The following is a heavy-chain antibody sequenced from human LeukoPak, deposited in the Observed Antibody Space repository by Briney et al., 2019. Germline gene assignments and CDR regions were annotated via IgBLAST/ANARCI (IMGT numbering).Heavy chain of an antibody. Sequence: GSLRLSCAAAGFTFNTNAMSWVRQSPGKGLEWLSVISGSGGDTYYADSVRGRFTISRDNSKNTLSLQMNSLRADDTAVYYCARSGSDASPLNWFDPWGQGSLATVSS. V-gene: IGHV3-23*01. CDR1: GFTFNTNA. D-gene: IGHD3-10*01. CDR3: ARSGSDASPLNWFDP. J-gene: IGHJ5*02. CDR2: ISGSGGDT.